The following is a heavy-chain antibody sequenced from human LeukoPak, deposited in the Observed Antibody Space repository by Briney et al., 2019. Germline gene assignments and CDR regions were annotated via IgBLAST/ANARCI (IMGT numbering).Heavy chain of an antibody. CDR3: ASQGYSSGWYRDY. J-gene: IGHJ4*02. CDR2: ISYDGSNK. D-gene: IGHD6-19*01. CDR1: GFTFSSYA. V-gene: IGHV3-30*14. Sequence: GGSLRLSCAASGFTFSSYAMHWVRQAPGKGLEWVAVISYDGSNKYYADSVKGRFTISRDNSKNTLYLQMNSLRAEDTAVYYCASQGYSSGWYRDYWGQGTLVTVSS.